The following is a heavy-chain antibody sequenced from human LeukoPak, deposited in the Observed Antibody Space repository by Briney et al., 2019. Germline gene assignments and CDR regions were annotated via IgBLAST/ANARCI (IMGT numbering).Heavy chain of an antibody. J-gene: IGHJ4*02. V-gene: IGHV3-30*04. CDR3: ASLWLRVDY. CDR2: ISYDGSNK. Sequence: GGSLRLSCAASGFTFSSYAMHWVRQAPGKGLEWVAVISYDGSNKYYADSVKGRFTISRDNSKNTLYLQMNSLRAEDTAVYYCASLWLRVDYWGQGTLVTVSS. CDR1: GFTFSSYA. D-gene: IGHD5-18*01.